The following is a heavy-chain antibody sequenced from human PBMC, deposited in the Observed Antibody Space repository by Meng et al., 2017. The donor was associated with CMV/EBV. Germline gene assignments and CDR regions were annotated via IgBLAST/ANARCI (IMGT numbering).Heavy chain of an antibody. J-gene: IGHJ4*02. V-gene: IGHV3-48*04. CDR3: ARAMAGNFDY. CDR1: GFTFSSYS. Sequence: GESLKISCAASGFTFSSYSMNWVRQAPGKGLEWVSYISSSSSTIYYADSVKGRFTISRDNAKNSLYLQMNSLRAEDTAVYYCARAMAGNFDYWGQGTLVTVSS. D-gene: IGHD6-19*01. CDR2: ISSSSSTI.